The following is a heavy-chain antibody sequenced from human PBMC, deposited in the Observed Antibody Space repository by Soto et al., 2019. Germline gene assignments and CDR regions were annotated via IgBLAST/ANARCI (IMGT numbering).Heavy chain of an antibody. Sequence: ASETLSLTCTVSGDSISSGDYYWSWIRQHPGKGLEWIGYIYYSGSTYYNPSLKSRVTISVDTSKNQFSLKLSSVTAADTAVYYCARELRFGEDYYGMDVWGQGTTVTVSS. CDR1: GDSISSGDYY. CDR2: IYYSGST. CDR3: ARELRFGEDYYGMDV. D-gene: IGHD3-10*01. J-gene: IGHJ6*02. V-gene: IGHV4-31*03.